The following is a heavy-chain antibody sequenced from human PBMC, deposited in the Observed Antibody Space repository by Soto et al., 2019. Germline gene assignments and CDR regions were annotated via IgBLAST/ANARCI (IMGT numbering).Heavy chain of an antibody. Sequence: QVQLVESGGGVVQPGRSLRLSCAASGFTFSSYGMHWVRQAPGKGLEWVAVIWYDGSNKYYADSVKGRFTISRDNSKNTMYLQMNSLRAEDTDVYYCERDSYDSSGDWGQGTLVTVSS. CDR2: IWYDGSNK. CDR1: GFTFSSYG. J-gene: IGHJ4*02. V-gene: IGHV3-33*01. D-gene: IGHD3-22*01. CDR3: ERDSYDSSGD.